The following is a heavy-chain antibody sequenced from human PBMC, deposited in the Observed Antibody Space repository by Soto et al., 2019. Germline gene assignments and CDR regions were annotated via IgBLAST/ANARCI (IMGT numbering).Heavy chain of an antibody. D-gene: IGHD6-13*01. J-gene: IGHJ4*02. V-gene: IGHV3-53*01. CDR2: IYSGGST. CDR1: GFTVSSNY. CDR3: AKDAPGIASGGWPIDY. Sequence: GGSLRLSCAASGFTVSSNYMSWVRQAPGKGLEWVSVIYSGGSTYYADSVKGRFTISRDNSKNTLYLQMNSLRAEDTAVYYCAKDAPGIASGGWPIDYWGQGTLVTVSS.